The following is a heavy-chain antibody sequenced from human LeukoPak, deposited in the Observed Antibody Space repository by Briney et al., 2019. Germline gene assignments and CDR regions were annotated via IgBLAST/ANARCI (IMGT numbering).Heavy chain of an antibody. V-gene: IGHV4-59*01. CDR1: GGSINNYH. Sequence: PSETLSLTCTVSGGSINNYHWGWIRQPPGKGLEGIGYISYSGTTNYNPSLKSRVTISVDMSKSQFSLKLNSVTAADTAVYYCGRVTTGTVDHWGQGTLVTVSS. CDR2: ISYSGTT. CDR3: GRVTTGTVDH. D-gene: IGHD1-1*01. J-gene: IGHJ4*02.